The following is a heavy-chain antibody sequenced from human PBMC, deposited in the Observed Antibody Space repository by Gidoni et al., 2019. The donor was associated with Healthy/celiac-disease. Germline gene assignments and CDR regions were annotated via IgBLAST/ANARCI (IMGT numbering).Heavy chain of an antibody. CDR1: GFTFRSSC. CDR3: ARDLNDYVWGSYRQTVGYYFDY. Sequence: QVQLVESGGGVVQPGRSLRLSCAASGFTFRSSCMHWVRQAPGKGLERVAVIWYDGSNKYYADSVKGRFTISRDNSKNTLYLQMNSLRAEDTAVYYCARDLNDYVWGSYRQTVGYYFDYWGQGTLVTVSS. D-gene: IGHD3-16*02. CDR2: IWYDGSNK. J-gene: IGHJ4*02. V-gene: IGHV3-33*01.